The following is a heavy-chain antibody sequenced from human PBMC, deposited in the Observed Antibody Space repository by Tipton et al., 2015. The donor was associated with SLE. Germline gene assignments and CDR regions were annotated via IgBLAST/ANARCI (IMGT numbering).Heavy chain of an antibody. CDR1: GFTFSSYE. J-gene: IGHJ3*02. D-gene: IGHD3-10*01. V-gene: IGHV3-48*03. CDR2: ISSSGSTI. CDR3: ALSGGRVRGAFDI. Sequence: GSLRLSCAASGFTFSSYEMNWVRQAPGKGLEWVSYISSSGSTIYYADSVKGRFTISRDNAKNSLYLQMNSLRAEDTAVYYCALSGGRVRGAFDIWGQGTMVTVSS.